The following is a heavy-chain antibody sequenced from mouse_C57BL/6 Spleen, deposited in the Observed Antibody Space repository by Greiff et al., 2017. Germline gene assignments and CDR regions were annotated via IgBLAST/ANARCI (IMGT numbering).Heavy chain of an antibody. CDR3: AREGYGSSLHWYFDV. D-gene: IGHD1-1*01. J-gene: IGHJ1*03. CDR1: GYTFTSYW. CDR2: INPSNGGT. Sequence: QVQLQQSGTELVKPGASVKLSCKASGYTFTSYWMHWVKQRPGQGLEWIGNINPSNGGTNYNEKFKSKATLTVDKSSSTAYMQLSSLTSEDSAVYYCAREGYGSSLHWYFDVWGTGTTVTVSS. V-gene: IGHV1-53*01.